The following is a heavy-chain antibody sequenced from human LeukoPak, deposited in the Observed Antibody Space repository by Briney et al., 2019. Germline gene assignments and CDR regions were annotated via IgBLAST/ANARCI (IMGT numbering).Heavy chain of an antibody. V-gene: IGHV3-21*01. J-gene: IGHJ4*02. CDR1: GFTFSSYN. CDR3: ARDSGGGMGDY. Sequence: GGSLRLSCAASGFTFSSYNMNWVRQAPGKGLECVSSISSGTGYRYYADSVKGRFTISRDNAKNSLYLQMNSLRAEDTAVYYCARDSGGGMGDYWGQGTLVTVSS. D-gene: IGHD3-10*01. CDR2: ISSGTGYR.